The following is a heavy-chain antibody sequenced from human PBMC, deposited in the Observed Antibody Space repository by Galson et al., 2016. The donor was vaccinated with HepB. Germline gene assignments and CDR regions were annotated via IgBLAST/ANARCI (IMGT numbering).Heavy chain of an antibody. CDR3: AKGGYRYCSGDSCTPPIFDYYYSGMDV. CDR2: ISWFGGDR. J-gene: IGHJ6*02. D-gene: IGHD2-15*01. Sequence: SLRLSCAASGFTFDDYVMHWVRQPPGKGLEWVSGISWFGGDRGYADSVKGRFTISRDNAKNSLHLELNSLRPEDTALYYCAKGGYRYCSGDSCTPPIFDYYYSGMDVWGQGTTVTVSS. CDR1: GFTFDDYV. V-gene: IGHV3-9*01.